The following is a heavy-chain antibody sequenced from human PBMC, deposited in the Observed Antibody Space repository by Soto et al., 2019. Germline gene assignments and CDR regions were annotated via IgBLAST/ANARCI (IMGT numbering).Heavy chain of an antibody. D-gene: IGHD3-10*01. J-gene: IGHJ6*02. CDR3: AKDFKISGVHYGSLNYYYGMDV. CDR1: GFTFSAFG. V-gene: IGHV3-30*18. CDR2: ISYDGILK. Sequence: GGSLRLSCEASGFTFSAFGMHWVRQAPGKGLEWVAIISYDGILKYYADSVKGRFTISRDTSKSALYLQMNSLRPEDTAVYYCAKDFKISGVHYGSLNYYYGMDVWGQGTTVTVSS.